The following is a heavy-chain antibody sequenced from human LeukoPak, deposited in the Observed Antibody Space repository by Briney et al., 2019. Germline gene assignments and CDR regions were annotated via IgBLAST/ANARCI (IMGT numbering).Heavy chain of an antibody. CDR3: AKDRYYYDSSGYELLGFFDY. CDR1: GFTFSSYG. CDR2: IRYDGSNK. J-gene: IGHJ4*02. V-gene: IGHV3-30*02. D-gene: IGHD3-22*01. Sequence: PGGSLRLSCAASGFTFSSYGMHWVRQAPGKRLEWVAFIRYDGSNKYYADSVKGRFTISRDNSKNTLYLQMNSLRAEDTAVYYCAKDRYYYDSSGYELLGFFDYWGQGTLVTVSS.